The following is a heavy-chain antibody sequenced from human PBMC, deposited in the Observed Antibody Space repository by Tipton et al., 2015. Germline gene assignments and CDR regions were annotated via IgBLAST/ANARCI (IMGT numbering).Heavy chain of an antibody. Sequence: GLVKPSENLSLTCTVSGGSIRTYYWVWVRQPPGRGLESLGYIYHSGRTNYNPSLRSRLTMSVDSSKNQFSLRLSSATAADTAVYYCARLTGDYYDSATYDPTYVDYWGQGILVSVSS. J-gene: IGHJ4*02. D-gene: IGHD3-22*01. CDR3: ARLTGDYYDSATYDPTYVDY. V-gene: IGHV4-59*01. CDR1: GGSIRTYY. CDR2: IYHSGRT.